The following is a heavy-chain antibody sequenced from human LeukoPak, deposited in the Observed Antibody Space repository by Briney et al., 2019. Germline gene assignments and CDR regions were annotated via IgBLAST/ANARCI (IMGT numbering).Heavy chain of an antibody. V-gene: IGHV4-39*07. CDR2: IYYSGST. Sequence: SETLSLTCTVSGGSISSSSYYWGWIRQPPGKGLEWIGSIYYSGSTYYNPSLKSRVTISVDTSKNQFSLKLSSVTAADTAVYYCARSGTGYYDSSGYYGVWGQGTLVTVSS. CDR3: ARSGTGYYDSSGYYGV. J-gene: IGHJ4*02. CDR1: GGSISSSSYY. D-gene: IGHD3-22*01.